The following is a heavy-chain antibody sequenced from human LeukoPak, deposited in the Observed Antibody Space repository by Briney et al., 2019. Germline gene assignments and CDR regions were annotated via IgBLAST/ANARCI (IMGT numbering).Heavy chain of an antibody. V-gene: IGHV3-23*01. Sequence: GGTLRLSCAASGFTFSSYAMSWVRHTPEQGLEWVLGFSGSGDSTDYADSVKVRFPISRDNSKNTLYLNMTILRLEATAMYYCARHQAGYSSAWGHGVYWGQGTLDSVSS. CDR1: GFTFSSYA. J-gene: IGHJ4*02. D-gene: IGHD6-19*01. CDR2: FSGSGDST. CDR3: ARHQAGYSSAWGHGVY.